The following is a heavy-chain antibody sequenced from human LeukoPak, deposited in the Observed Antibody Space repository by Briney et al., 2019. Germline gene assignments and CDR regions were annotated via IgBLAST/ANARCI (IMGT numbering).Heavy chain of an antibody. V-gene: IGHV3-23*01. CDR1: GFTFSSYA. D-gene: IGHD2/OR15-2a*01. CDR3: AARMGNDCNTLDY. J-gene: IGHJ4*02. Sequence: GWSLRLSCAASGFTFSSYALSWVRQAPGKGLEWVSAISGSGGSRYYADSVKGRFTISRDNSKNTLYLQMNSLRAEDTAVYYCAARMGNDCNTLDYWGQGTLVTVSS. CDR2: ISGSGGSR.